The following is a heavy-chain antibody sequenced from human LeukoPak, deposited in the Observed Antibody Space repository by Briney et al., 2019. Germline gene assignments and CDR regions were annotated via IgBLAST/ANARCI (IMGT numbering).Heavy chain of an antibody. J-gene: IGHJ3*02. Sequence: PGGSLRLSCAASGFTFSSYAMSWVRQAPGKGLEWVSAISGSGGSTYYADSVKGRFTISRDNSKNTLYPQMNSLRAEDTAVYYCAKDLGWLHRTDAFDIWGQGTMVTVSS. CDR2: ISGSGGST. CDR3: AKDLGWLHRTDAFDI. CDR1: GFTFSSYA. V-gene: IGHV3-23*01. D-gene: IGHD5-12*01.